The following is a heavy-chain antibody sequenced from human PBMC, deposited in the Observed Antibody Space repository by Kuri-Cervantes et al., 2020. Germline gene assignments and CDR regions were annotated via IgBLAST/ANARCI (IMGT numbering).Heavy chain of an antibody. V-gene: IGHV3-30*03. Sequence: GGSLRLSCAASGFTFSSYGMHWVRQAPGKGLEWVAVISYDGSNKYYADSVKGRFTISRDNSKNTLYLQMNSLRAEDTAVYYCASRRGYGSGRDYWGQGTLVTVSS. J-gene: IGHJ4*02. CDR2: ISYDGSNK. CDR1: GFTFSSYG. CDR3: ASRRGYGSGRDY. D-gene: IGHD3-10*01.